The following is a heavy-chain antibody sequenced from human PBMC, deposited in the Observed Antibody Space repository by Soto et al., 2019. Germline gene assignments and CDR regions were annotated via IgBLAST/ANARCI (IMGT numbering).Heavy chain of an antibody. J-gene: IGHJ6*02. CDR2: IIPIFGTA. CDR3: ARVGLLYGMDV. D-gene: IGHD5-18*01. V-gene: IGHV1-69*06. Sequence: ASVKVSCKASGGTFSSYAISWVRQAPGQGLEWMGGIIPIFGTANYAQKFQGRVTITADKSTSTAYMELRSLRSDDTAVYYCARVGLLYGMDVWGQGTTVTVSS. CDR1: GGTFSSYA.